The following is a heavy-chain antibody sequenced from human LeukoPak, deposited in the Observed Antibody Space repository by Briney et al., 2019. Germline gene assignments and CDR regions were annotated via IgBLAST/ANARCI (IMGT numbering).Heavy chain of an antibody. CDR2: IYHSGST. CDR1: GGSISSGGYS. D-gene: IGHD6-19*01. CDR3: ARNSVWTILGWPVGFDY. Sequence: SQTLSLTCAVAGGSISSGGYSWSWIRQPPGTGLEWIGYIYHSGSTYYNPSLKSRVTISVDRSKNQFSLKLSSVTAADTAVYYCARNSVWTILGWPVGFDYWGQGTLVTVSS. V-gene: IGHV4-30-2*01. J-gene: IGHJ4*02.